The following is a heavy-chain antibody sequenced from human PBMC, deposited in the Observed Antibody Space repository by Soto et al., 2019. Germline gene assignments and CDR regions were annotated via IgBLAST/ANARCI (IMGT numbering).Heavy chain of an antibody. D-gene: IGHD2-15*01. J-gene: IGHJ6*02. Sequence: EVQLVESGGGLVKPGGSLRLSCVASGFSITNAWMNWVRQAPGKGLEWVGRIKRTIDGETTDYAAPVKGRFTISRDDSKNMLYLQMNSLKADDTALYYCTTGSVEGVWGQGTTVTVSS. CDR3: TTGSVEGV. CDR1: GFSITNAW. CDR2: IKRTIDGETT. V-gene: IGHV3-15*07.